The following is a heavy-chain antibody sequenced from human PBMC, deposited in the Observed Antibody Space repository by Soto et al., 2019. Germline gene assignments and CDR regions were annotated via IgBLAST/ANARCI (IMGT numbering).Heavy chain of an antibody. D-gene: IGHD6-13*01. V-gene: IGHV1-2*02. Sequence: GASVKVSCKASGYTFTGYYMHWVRQAPGQGLEWMGWINPNSGGTNYAQKFQGRVTMTRDTSISTAYVELSSLRSDDTAIYYCARGRIAAAAYYFDYWGQGTLVTVS. J-gene: IGHJ4*02. CDR3: ARGRIAAAAYYFDY. CDR1: GYTFTGYY. CDR2: INPNSGGT.